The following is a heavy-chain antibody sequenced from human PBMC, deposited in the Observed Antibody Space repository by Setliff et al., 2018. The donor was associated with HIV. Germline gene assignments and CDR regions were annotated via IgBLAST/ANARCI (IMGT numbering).Heavy chain of an antibody. CDR3: ARGSCGGCYLSDY. CDR1: GYTFSTNA. Sequence: GASVKVSCKASGYTFSTNAIHWVRQAPGQRLEWMGYINAGDDNTRYSQKFQGGVTITRDTSANTAYMELSSLRSEDTAVYYCARGSCGGCYLSDYWGQGTLVTVSS. CDR2: INAGDDNT. D-gene: IGHD2-15*01. J-gene: IGHJ4*02. V-gene: IGHV1-3*01.